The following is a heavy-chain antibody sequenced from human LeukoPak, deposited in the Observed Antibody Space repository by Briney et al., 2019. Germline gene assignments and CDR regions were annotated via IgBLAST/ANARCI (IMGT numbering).Heavy chain of an antibody. D-gene: IGHD2-15*01. CDR3: ARDLPYCSGGSCLGDFDY. CDR2: IXXXNGNT. V-gene: IGHV1-18*01. J-gene: IGHJ4*02. Sequence: YTFTXXXXXWXRXXXXQXXXXXXXIXXXNGNTNYAQKLQGRVTMTTDKSKRTAYMELRRLRSDDTAVYYCARDLPYCSGGSCLGDFDYWGQGTLVTVSS. CDR1: YTFTXXX.